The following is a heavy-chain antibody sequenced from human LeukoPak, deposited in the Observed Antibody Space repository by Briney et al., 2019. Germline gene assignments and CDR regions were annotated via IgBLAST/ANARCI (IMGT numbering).Heavy chain of an antibody. V-gene: IGHV6-1*01. CDR2: TYYRSNWYF. Sequence: SQTTSLTCAISGVSVSSNSAAWNWIRQSPSGGLEWLGRTYYRSNWYFDYAQSVKSRITINADTSKNQFSLLLNSVTPDDTAVYYCAGHSTISNDTFDTWGQGTMITASS. D-gene: IGHD5-18*01. J-gene: IGHJ3*02. CDR3: AGHSTISNDTFDT. CDR1: GVSVSSNSAA.